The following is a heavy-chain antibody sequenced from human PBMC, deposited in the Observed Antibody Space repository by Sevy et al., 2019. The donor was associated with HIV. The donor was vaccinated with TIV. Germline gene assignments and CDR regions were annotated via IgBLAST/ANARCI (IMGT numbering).Heavy chain of an antibody. D-gene: IGHD5-18*01. V-gene: IGHV3-30*18. J-gene: IGHJ4*02. CDR1: GFTFSSYG. Sequence: GGSLRLSCVASGFTFSSYGMHWVRQAPGKGLEWVAVISYDGSNKYYADSVKGRFTISRDNSKNTLYLQMNSLRAEDTAVYYCAKDLSMQLWSNSYFDYWGQGTLVTVSS. CDR3: AKDLSMQLWSNSYFDY. CDR2: ISYDGSNK.